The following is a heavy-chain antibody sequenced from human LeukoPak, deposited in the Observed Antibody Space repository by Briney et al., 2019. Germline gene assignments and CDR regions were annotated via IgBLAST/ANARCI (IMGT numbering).Heavy chain of an antibody. V-gene: IGHV3-73*01. CDR3: TSPDYGEGDWFDP. J-gene: IGHJ5*02. CDR2: IRSKANSYAT. D-gene: IGHD4-17*01. Sequence: PGGSLKLSCAASGFTFSGSAMHWVRQASGKGLEWVGRIRSKANSYATAYAASVKGRFTISRDDSKNTAYLQMNSLKTEDTAVYYCTSPDYGEGDWFDPWGQGTLVTVSS. CDR1: GFTFSGSA.